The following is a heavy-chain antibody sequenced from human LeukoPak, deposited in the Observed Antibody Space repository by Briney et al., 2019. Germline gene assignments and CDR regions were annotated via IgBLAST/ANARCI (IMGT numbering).Heavy chain of an antibody. Sequence: GGSLRLSCAASGFTFSSYSMNWVRQAPGKGLEWVSVIYSGGSTYYADSVKGRFTISRDNAKNSLYLQMNSLRAEDTAVYYCARDLMYYDFWSGYPSYYYYMDVWGKGTTVTVSS. CDR2: IYSGGST. D-gene: IGHD3-3*01. V-gene: IGHV3-48*04. CDR1: GFTFSSYS. CDR3: ARDLMYYDFWSGYPSYYYYMDV. J-gene: IGHJ6*03.